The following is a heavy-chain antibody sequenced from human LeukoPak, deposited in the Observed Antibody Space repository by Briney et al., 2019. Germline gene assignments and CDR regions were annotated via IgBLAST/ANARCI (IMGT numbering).Heavy chain of an antibody. V-gene: IGHV4-34*01. CDR1: GGSFSGYY. Sequence: SETLSLTCAVYGGSFSGYYWSWIRQPPGKGLEWIGEINHSGGTKYNPSLKSRVTISVDTSKNQFSLKLSSVTAADTAVYYCARLRRYYYDSSGPPDYWGQGTLVTVSS. CDR3: ARLRRYYYDSSGPPDY. CDR2: INHSGGT. J-gene: IGHJ4*02. D-gene: IGHD3-22*01.